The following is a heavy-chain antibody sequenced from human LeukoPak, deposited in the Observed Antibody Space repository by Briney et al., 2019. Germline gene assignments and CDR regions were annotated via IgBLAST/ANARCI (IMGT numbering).Heavy chain of an antibody. CDR1: GLTLSSYW. J-gene: IGHJ4*02. Sequence: GGSLRLSCAASGLTLSSYWMAWVRQAPGKGLVWVSRNNSDGSSTTYADSVKGRFTISRDNAKNTLYLQMNSLRGEDTAVYFCARETGYRLFDHWGQGTLVTVSS. CDR3: ARETGYRLFDH. CDR2: NNSDGSST. D-gene: IGHD1-14*01. V-gene: IGHV3-74*01.